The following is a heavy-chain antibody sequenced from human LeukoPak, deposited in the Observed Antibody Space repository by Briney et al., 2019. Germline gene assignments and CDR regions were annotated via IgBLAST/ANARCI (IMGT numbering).Heavy chain of an antibody. J-gene: IGHJ4*02. V-gene: IGHV4-59*12. CDR3: ARRSSGTRSFAY. Sequence: SETLSLTCTVSGGSISSYYWSWIRQPPGKGLEWIGYIYYSGSTNYNPSLKSRVTISVDTSKNQFSLKLSSVTAADTAVYYCARRSSGTRSFAYWGQGTLVTVSS. CDR2: IYYSGST. CDR1: GGSISSYY. D-gene: IGHD3-22*01.